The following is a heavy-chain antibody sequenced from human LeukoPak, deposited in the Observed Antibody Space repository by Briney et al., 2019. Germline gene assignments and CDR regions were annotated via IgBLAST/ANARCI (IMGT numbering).Heavy chain of an antibody. J-gene: IGHJ4*02. CDR2: IYTSGST. V-gene: IGHV4-4*07. D-gene: IGHD5-12*01. CDR3: ASYRIGPYGGYAAFDY. Sequence: SETLSLTCTVSGGSISSYYWSWIRQPAGKGLEGIGRIYTSGSTNYNPSLKSRVTMSVDTSKNQFSLKLSSVTAADTAVYYCASYRIGPYGGYAAFDYWGQGTLVTVSS. CDR1: GGSISSYY.